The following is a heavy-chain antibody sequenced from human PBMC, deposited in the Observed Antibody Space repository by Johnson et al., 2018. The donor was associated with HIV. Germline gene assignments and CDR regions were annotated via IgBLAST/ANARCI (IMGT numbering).Heavy chain of an antibody. J-gene: IGHJ3*02. CDR1: GFTISTFW. Sequence: VQLVESGGGVVQPGRSLRLSCAASGFTISTFWMHWVRQVPGKGLMWVSRISGDGSSSSYADSVKGRFTISRENAKNSLYLQMNSLRAGDTAVYYCARAGGSSLAFDIWGQGTMVTVSS. D-gene: IGHD6-6*01. V-gene: IGHV3-74*02. CDR2: ISGDGSSS. CDR3: ARAGGSSLAFDI.